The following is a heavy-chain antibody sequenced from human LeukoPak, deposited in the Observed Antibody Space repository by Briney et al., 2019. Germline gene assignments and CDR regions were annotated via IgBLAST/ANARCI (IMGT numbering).Heavy chain of an antibody. D-gene: IGHD6-19*01. J-gene: IGHJ4*02. CDR2: DPEDGET. CDR3: ARAPPMLAVAGTYFDY. V-gene: IGHV1-24*01. Sequence: DPEDGETIYAQKFQGRVTMTEDTSTDTAYMELSSLRSEDTAVYYCARAPPMLAVAGTYFDYWGQGTLVTVSS.